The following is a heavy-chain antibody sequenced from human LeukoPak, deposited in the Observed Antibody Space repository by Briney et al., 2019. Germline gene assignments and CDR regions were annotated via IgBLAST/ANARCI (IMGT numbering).Heavy chain of an antibody. J-gene: IGHJ4*02. V-gene: IGHV3-20*04. Sequence: GGSLTLSCPPSRFSLDDYGMSWVRQGPATGLEWVSVVYWNGGSTGYADSVKGRFTISRDNAKDSLYLQMNSLRAEDTALYYCARAGGQEEYYDFWSGIYDYWGQGTLVTVSS. CDR3: ARAGGQEEYYDFWSGIYDY. CDR1: RFSLDDYG. D-gene: IGHD3-3*01. CDR2: VYWNGGST.